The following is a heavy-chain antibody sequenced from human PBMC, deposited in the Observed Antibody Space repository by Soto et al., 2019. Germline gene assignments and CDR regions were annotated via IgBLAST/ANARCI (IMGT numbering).Heavy chain of an antibody. Sequence: QLVESGGGFVKPGMSLKLTCAASGFTFSNAWMPWVRQAPGKGLEGVALIRSQGDGGTADYAAPVRGRFTSSRDDSQNLVFLHMDNLHAEDTAVYYCITGPLRWGQGTRVTVSS. J-gene: IGHJ4*02. CDR3: ITGPLR. V-gene: IGHV3-15*01. CDR1: GFTFSNAW. CDR2: IRSQGDGGTA.